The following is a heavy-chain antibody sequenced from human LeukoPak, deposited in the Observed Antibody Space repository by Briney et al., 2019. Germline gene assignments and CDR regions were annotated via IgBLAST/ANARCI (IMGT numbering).Heavy chain of an antibody. D-gene: IGHD6-19*01. CDR2: SRNKAKSHTT. Sequence: GRSLRLSCAASGFTFSDRDMDWVRQAPGKGLEWVGRSRNKAKSHTTEYAASVKGRFTISRDNSNNSVWLQMNSLKTEDTAVYYCATDNGSGSGWWGDFDYWGQGTLVTVSS. J-gene: IGHJ4*02. CDR3: ATDNGSGSGWWGDFDY. CDR1: GFTFSDRD. V-gene: IGHV3-72*01.